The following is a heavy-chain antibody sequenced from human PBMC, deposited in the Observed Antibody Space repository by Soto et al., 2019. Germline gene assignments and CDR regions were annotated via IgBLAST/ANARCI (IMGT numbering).Heavy chain of an antibody. D-gene: IGHD3-10*01. V-gene: IGHV2-5*02. CDR1: GFSLSTSGVG. Sequence: QITLKESGPTLVKPTQTLTLTCTFSGFSLSTSGVGVGWIRQPPGKALEWLALIYWDDDKRYSPSLKSRLTIPNDPYKNQVVLTMTNMDPVDTATYYCATRHGGSGSFDYWGQGTLVTVSS. CDR3: ATRHGGSGSFDY. CDR2: IYWDDDK. J-gene: IGHJ4*02.